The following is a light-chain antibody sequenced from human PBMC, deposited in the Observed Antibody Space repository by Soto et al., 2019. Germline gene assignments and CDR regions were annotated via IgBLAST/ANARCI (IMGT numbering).Light chain of an antibody. CDR3: QQYMSYP. CDR2: HAS. Sequence: DIQMTQSPSTLPASVGDRVTITCRASQSISNWLAWYQRKPGTAPKLLIYHASTLESGVPSRFSGSGSGTEFTPTISSLQPDDFATYYCQQYMSYPFGQGTKVDIX. V-gene: IGKV1-5*01. J-gene: IGKJ1*01. CDR1: QSISNW.